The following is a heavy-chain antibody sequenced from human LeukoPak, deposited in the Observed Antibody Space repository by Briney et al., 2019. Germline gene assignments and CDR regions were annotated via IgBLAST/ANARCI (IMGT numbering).Heavy chain of an antibody. J-gene: IGHJ3*02. Sequence: TGGSLRLPCAASGFTFSSYSMNWVRQAPGKGLEWVSSISSSSSYIYYADSVKGRFTISRDNAKNSLYLQMNSLRAEDTAVYYCARAEGYYYDSSGYAFDIWGQGTMVTVSS. V-gene: IGHV3-21*01. CDR1: GFTFSSYS. D-gene: IGHD3-22*01. CDR2: ISSSSSYI. CDR3: ARAEGYYYDSSGYAFDI.